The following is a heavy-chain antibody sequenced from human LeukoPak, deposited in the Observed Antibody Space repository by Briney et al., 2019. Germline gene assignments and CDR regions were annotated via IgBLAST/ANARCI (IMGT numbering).Heavy chain of an antibody. Sequence: GGSLRLSCAASGFTFSSYAMGWVRQAPGKGLEWVSAISGSGGSTYYADSVKGRFTISRDNSKNTLYLQMNSLRAEDTAVYYCAKDLTYSSGWYLFGYWGQGTLITVSS. D-gene: IGHD6-19*01. CDR3: AKDLTYSSGWYLFGY. CDR2: ISGSGGST. J-gene: IGHJ4*02. V-gene: IGHV3-23*01. CDR1: GFTFSSYA.